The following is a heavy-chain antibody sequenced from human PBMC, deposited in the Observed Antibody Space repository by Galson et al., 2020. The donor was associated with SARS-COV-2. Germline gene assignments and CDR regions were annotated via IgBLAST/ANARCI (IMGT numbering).Heavy chain of an antibody. CDR1: GFTFSSYS. CDR2: IKSKTDGGTT. J-gene: IGHJ4*02. D-gene: IGHD4-17*01. Sequence: GESLKISCAASGFTFSSYSMNWVRQAPGKGLEWVGRIKSKTDGGTTDYAAPLKGRFTISRDDSKNTLYLQMNSLNAEDTAVYYCTTATDYAHNYWGQGTLVTVSS. V-gene: IGHV3-15*01. CDR3: TTATDYAHNY.